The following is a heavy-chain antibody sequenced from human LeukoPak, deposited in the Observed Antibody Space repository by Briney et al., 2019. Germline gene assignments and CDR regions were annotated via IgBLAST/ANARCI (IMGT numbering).Heavy chain of an antibody. V-gene: IGHV4-34*01. CDR2: INHSGST. J-gene: IGHJ5*02. CDR1: GGSFSGYY. CDR3: ARASGLRYFDWSRKNWFDP. D-gene: IGHD3-9*01. Sequence: SETLSLTCAVNGGSFSGYYWSWIRQPPGKGLEWIGEINHSGSTNYNPSLKSRVTISVDTSRNQFSLKLSSVTAADTAVYYCARASGLRYFDWSRKNWFDPWGQGTLVTVSS.